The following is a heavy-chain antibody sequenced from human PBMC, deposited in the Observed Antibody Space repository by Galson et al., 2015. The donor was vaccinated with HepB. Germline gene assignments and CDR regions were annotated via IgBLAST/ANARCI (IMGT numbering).Heavy chain of an antibody. J-gene: IGHJ4*02. CDR1: GFPFSNYA. Sequence: SLRLSCAASGFPFSNYAMSWVRQAPGKGLEWVSTITGSSDTTNYADSVKGRFTISRDNSKNTLYLQMNSLRAEDTAIYYCVNRRVDIRGVRDQGTLVTVSS. CDR3: VNRRVDIRGV. CDR2: ITGSSDTT. V-gene: IGHV3-23*01. D-gene: IGHD3-10*01.